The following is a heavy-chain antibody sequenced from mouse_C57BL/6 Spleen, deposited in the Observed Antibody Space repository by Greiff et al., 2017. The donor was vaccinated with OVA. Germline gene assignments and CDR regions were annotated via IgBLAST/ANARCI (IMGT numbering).Heavy chain of an antibody. Sequence: EVMLVESGGGLVQPGGSLKLSCAASGFTFSDYYMYWVRQTPEKRLEWVAYISNGGGSTYYPDTVKGRFTISRDNAKNTLYLQMSRLKSEDTAMYYCARADYYGSSYDWYFDVWGTGTTVTVSS. CDR3: ARADYYGSSYDWYFDV. CDR2: ISNGGGST. V-gene: IGHV5-12*01. CDR1: GFTFSDYY. J-gene: IGHJ1*03. D-gene: IGHD1-1*01.